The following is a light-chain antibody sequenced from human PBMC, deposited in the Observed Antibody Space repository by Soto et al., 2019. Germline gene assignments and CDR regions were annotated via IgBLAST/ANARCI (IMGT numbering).Light chain of an antibody. J-gene: IGKJ1*01. CDR1: QSVSSN. CDR2: GAS. V-gene: IGKV3-15*01. Sequence: EIVMTQSPATLSVSPGERANLSCRASQSVSSNLAWYQQKPGQAHRLLIYGASTRATGIPARFSGSGSGTEFTLTISSLQSADFAFYYCQQYNNWPPWTFGQGTKVDIK. CDR3: QQYNNWPPWT.